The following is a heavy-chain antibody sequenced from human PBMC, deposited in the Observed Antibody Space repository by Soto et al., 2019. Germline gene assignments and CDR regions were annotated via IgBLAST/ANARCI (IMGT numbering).Heavy chain of an antibody. V-gene: IGHV3-23*01. CDR3: AKVLVTMIVVVIPYDAFDI. D-gene: IGHD3-22*01. J-gene: IGHJ3*02. CDR2: ISGSGGST. Sequence: EVQLLESGGGLVQPGGSLRLSCAASGFTFSSYAMSWVRQAPGKGLEWVSAISGSGGSTYYADSVKGRFTISRDNSKNTLYLQMNSLRAEDTAVYYCAKVLVTMIVVVIPYDAFDIWGQGTMVTVSS. CDR1: GFTFSSYA.